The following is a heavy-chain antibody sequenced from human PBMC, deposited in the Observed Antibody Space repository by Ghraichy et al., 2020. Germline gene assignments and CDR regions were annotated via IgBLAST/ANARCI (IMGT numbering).Heavy chain of an antibody. Sequence: GGSLRLSCVASGFTFSNYVMNWVRQAPGKGLEWVSAIGGTDGTTFYPDSVKGRFTISRDNSKSTLYLQMNSLRAEDTAIYYCTKRRERSGHYYNEYWGQGTPVTVSS. CDR1: GFTFSNYV. CDR3: TKRRERSGHYYNEY. V-gene: IGHV3-23*01. D-gene: IGHD1-26*01. CDR2: IGGTDGTT. J-gene: IGHJ4*02.